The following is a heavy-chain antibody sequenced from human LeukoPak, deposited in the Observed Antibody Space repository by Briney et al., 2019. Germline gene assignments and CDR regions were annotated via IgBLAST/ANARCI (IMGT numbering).Heavy chain of an antibody. CDR2: IKEDGSET. CDR3: ARETPRRGETRDGYR. Sequence: GGSLRLSCAASGFTFRNYWMNWVRQAPGKGLECLANIKEDGSETYYADSVVGRFTISRGNAKNSLYLQMNSLRAEDTAVYYCARETPRRGETRDGYRWGQGTLVTVSS. V-gene: IGHV3-7*01. CDR1: GFTFRNYW. D-gene: IGHD5-24*01. J-gene: IGHJ4*02.